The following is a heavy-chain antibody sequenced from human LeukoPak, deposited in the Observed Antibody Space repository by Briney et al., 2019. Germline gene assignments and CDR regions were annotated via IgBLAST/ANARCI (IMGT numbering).Heavy chain of an antibody. CDR1: GFAFSSYE. J-gene: IGHJ5*02. V-gene: IGHV3-48*03. Sequence: GGSLRLSCAASGFAFSSYEMNWVRQAPGKGLEWVSYISSSGSTIYYADSVKGRFTISRDNAKNSLYLQMNSLRAEDAAVYYCARDGPIVVVTAPGWFDPWGQGTLVTVSS. CDR3: ARDGPIVVVTAPGWFDP. D-gene: IGHD2-21*02. CDR2: ISSSGSTI.